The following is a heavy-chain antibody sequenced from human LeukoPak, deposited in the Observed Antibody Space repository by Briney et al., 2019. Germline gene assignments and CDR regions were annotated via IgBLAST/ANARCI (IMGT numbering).Heavy chain of an antibody. CDR3: ARDQSGLTGYYFDY. V-gene: IGHV3-48*04. CDR1: GFTFSSYS. D-gene: IGHD3-10*01. CDR2: ISSSGSTI. J-gene: IGHJ4*02. Sequence: PGGSLRLSCAASGFTFSSYSMNWVRQAPGKGLEWVSYISSSGSTIYYADSVKGRFTISRDNAKNSLYLQMNSLRAEDTAVYYCARDQSGLTGYYFDYWGQGALVTVSS.